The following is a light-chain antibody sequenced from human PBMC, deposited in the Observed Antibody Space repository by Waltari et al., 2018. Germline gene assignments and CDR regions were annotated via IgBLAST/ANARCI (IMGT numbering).Light chain of an antibody. J-gene: IGLJ3*02. Sequence: QSALTQPASVSGSPGQSITITCTGTSSDVGAFNFVSWYQEHPGKAPKLLIYDVVNRPSGVSNRFSGSKSGNTASRTISGLQAEDEADYYCTSYTTGSTLVVFGGGTKLTVL. CDR1: SSDVGAFNF. V-gene: IGLV2-14*03. CDR2: DVV. CDR3: TSYTTGSTLVV.